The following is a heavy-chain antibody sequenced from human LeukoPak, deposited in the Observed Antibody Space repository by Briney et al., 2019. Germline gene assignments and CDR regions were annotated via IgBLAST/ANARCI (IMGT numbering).Heavy chain of an antibody. CDR3: ARGGPYDSSGYHDY. V-gene: IGHV3-30*04. CDR1: GFTFSSYA. D-gene: IGHD3-22*01. J-gene: IGHJ4*02. CDR2: ISYDGSSK. Sequence: GGSLRLSCAASGFTFSSYAMHWVGQAPGKGLEWVAVISYDGSSKYYADSVKGRFTISRDNSKNTLYLQMNSLRAEDTAVYYCARGGPYDSSGYHDYWGQGTLVTVSS.